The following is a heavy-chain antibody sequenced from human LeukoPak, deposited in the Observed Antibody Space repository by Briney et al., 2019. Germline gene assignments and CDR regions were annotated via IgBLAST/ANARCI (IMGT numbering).Heavy chain of an antibody. CDR2: FSTSGST. CDR3: ARGGRWFDP. J-gene: IGHJ5*02. CDR1: GGAISNYY. Sequence: SETLSLTCNVSGGAISNYYCSWIRQPAGKGLEWIGRFSTSGSTNSNPSLKSRVTMSVDTSKNQFSLKVTSVTAADTAVYYCARGGRWFDPWGQGTLVTVSS. V-gene: IGHV4-4*07.